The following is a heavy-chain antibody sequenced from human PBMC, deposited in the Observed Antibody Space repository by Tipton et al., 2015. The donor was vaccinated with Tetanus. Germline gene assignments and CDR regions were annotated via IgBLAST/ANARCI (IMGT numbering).Heavy chain of an antibody. D-gene: IGHD2-2*01. CDR2: VFRSGSA. J-gene: IGHJ4*02. Sequence: GLVKPSETLSLTCTVSGGSLRGGDHYWSWIRQPPGKGLEWIGYVFRSGSADYNPSLKSRVNISLDRSENQISLMLTSVTAADTAVYYCARVACSSTSCYSHYSDYWGPGSLVTVSS. CDR3: ARVACSSTSCYSHYSDY. CDR1: GGSLRGGDHY. V-gene: IGHV4-30-2*01.